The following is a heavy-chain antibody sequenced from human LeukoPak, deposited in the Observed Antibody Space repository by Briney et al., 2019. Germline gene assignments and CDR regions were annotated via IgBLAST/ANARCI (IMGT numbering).Heavy chain of an antibody. CDR1: GGSISGYY. Sequence: PSETLSLTCTVSGGSISGYYWSWTRQPPGKGLEWIGYIYYSGSSNYNPSLKSRVTISVDTSKNQFSLKLSSVTAADTAVYYCAGRITIFGVAVRDFDYWGQGTLVTVSS. CDR2: IYYSGSS. D-gene: IGHD3-3*01. J-gene: IGHJ4*02. CDR3: AGRITIFGVAVRDFDY. V-gene: IGHV4-59*08.